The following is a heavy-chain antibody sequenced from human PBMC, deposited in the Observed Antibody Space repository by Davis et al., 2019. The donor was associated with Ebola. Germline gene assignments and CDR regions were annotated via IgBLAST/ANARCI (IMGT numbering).Heavy chain of an antibody. Sequence: GESLKISCAASGFTFSSYAMHWVRQAPGKGLEWVAVISYDGSNKYYADSVKGRFTNSRDNSKNTLYLQMNSLRAEDTAVYYCVSAAGIKFDYWGQGTLVTVSS. D-gene: IGHD6-13*01. CDR2: ISYDGSNK. CDR1: GFTFSSYA. J-gene: IGHJ4*02. CDR3: VSAAGIKFDY. V-gene: IGHV3-30-3*02.